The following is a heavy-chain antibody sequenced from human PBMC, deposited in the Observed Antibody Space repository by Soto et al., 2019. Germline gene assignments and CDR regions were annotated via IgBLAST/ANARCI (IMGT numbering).Heavy chain of an antibody. J-gene: IGHJ6*02. CDR3: ARGGTNRGFYYYYYGMDV. Sequence: QTLSLTCAISGDSVSSNSAAWNWIRQSPSRGLEWLGRTYYRSKWYNDYAVSVKSRITINPDTSKNQFSLQLNSVTPEDTAVYYCARGGTNRGFYYYYYGMDVWGQGTTVTVSS. V-gene: IGHV6-1*01. CDR1: GDSVSSNSAA. CDR2: TYYRSKWYN. D-gene: IGHD2-2*01.